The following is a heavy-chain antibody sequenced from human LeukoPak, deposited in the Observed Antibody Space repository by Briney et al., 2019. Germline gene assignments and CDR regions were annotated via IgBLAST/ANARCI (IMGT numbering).Heavy chain of an antibody. J-gene: IGHJ6*03. V-gene: IGHV4-34*01. CDR1: GGSFSGYY. Sequence: PSETLSLTCAVYGGSFSGYYWSWIRQPPGKGLEWIGEINHSGSTNYNPSLKSRVTISVDTSKNQFSLKLSSVTAADTAVYYCARGGYSYGYYYYYYMGVWGKGTTVTVSS. CDR3: ARGGYSYGYYYYYYMGV. D-gene: IGHD5-18*01. CDR2: INHSGST.